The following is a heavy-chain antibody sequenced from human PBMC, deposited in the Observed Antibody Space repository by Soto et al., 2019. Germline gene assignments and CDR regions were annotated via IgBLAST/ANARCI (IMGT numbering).Heavy chain of an antibody. CDR2: IIPIFGTA. CDR3: TITMIVVVYGRFDY. D-gene: IGHD3-22*01. J-gene: IGHJ4*02. Sequence: GASVKVSCKASGGTFSSYAISWVRQAPGQGLEWMGGIIPIFGTANYAQKFQGRVTITADESTSTAYMELSSLRSEDTAVYYCTITMIVVVYGRFDYWGQGTLVTVSS. V-gene: IGHV1-69*13. CDR1: GGTFSSYA.